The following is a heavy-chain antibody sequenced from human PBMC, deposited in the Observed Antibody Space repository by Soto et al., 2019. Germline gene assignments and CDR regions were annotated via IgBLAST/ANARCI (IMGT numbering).Heavy chain of an antibody. CDR1: GYTFTSYG. Sequence: QVQLVQSGAEVKKPGASVKVSCKASGYTFTSYGISWVRQAPGQGLEWMGWISAYNGNTNYAQKLQGRVTITTDTSTSTAYMELRSLRSDDTAVYYCAREYCGGDCYSRFNWFDPWGQGTLVTVSS. J-gene: IGHJ5*02. D-gene: IGHD2-21*02. V-gene: IGHV1-18*01. CDR3: AREYCGGDCYSRFNWFDP. CDR2: ISAYNGNT.